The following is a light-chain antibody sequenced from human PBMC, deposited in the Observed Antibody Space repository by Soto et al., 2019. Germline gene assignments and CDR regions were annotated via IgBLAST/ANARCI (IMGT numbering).Light chain of an antibody. CDR3: QQYGSSRT. CDR1: ETVNSNY. V-gene: IGKV3-20*01. CDR2: GAS. Sequence: EVVFMQSPGPLSLCAGERATVSCRASETVNSNYLAWYQQKRGQAPRLLIYGASRRATGIPDRFSGSGSGTDFTLTITRLEPQDFAVYYCQQYGSSRTFGQGTKVDIK. J-gene: IGKJ1*01.